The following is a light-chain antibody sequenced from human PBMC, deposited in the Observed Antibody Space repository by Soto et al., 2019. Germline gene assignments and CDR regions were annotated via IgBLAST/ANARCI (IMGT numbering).Light chain of an antibody. J-gene: IGKJ2*01. V-gene: IGKV2-24*01. CDR3: MQASHSYT. Sequence: DIVLTQTPLSLPVTLGQPASISCRSSQSIVHSDGNTYFNWLQQSTGQPPRLLIYKITKRFPGVPDRFSGSGAGTDFTLKISRVEADDVGFYFCMQASHSYTFGQGTKLEIK. CDR1: QSIVHSDGNTY. CDR2: KIT.